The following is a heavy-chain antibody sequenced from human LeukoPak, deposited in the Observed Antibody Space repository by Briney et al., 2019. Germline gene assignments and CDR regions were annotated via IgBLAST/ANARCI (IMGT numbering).Heavy chain of an antibody. CDR3: ARDLDSSSWYILWFDP. Sequence: PGGSLRLSCAASGFIFSNYAMHWVRQAPGKGLEWLAVISYDGSNKYYADSVKGRFTISRDNSKNTLFLQMNSLRAEDTAVYYCARDLDSSSWYILWFDPWGQGTLVTVSS. D-gene: IGHD6-13*01. CDR2: ISYDGSNK. V-gene: IGHV3-30-3*01. J-gene: IGHJ5*02. CDR1: GFIFSNYA.